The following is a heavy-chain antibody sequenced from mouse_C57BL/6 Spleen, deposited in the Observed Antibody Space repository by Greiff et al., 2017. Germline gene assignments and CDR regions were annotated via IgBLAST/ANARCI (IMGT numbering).Heavy chain of an antibody. CDR2: INPNNGGT. J-gene: IGHJ2*01. Sequence: EVQLQQSGPELVKPGASVKMSCKASGYTFTDYNMPWVKQSHGQSLEWIGYINPNNGGTSYNQKFKGKATLTVNKSSSTAYMELRSLTSEESAVYYCARGGNDYLYYFDYGGQGTTLTVSS. CDR3: ARGGNDYLYYFDY. D-gene: IGHD2-4*01. V-gene: IGHV1-22*01. CDR1: GYTFTDYN.